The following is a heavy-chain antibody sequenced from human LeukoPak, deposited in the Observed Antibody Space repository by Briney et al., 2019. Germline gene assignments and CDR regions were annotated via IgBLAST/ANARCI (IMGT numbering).Heavy chain of an antibody. CDR1: GSPISSYD. V-gene: IGHV4-4*07. J-gene: IGHJ4*02. CDR2: LYISGST. Sequence: SETLSLTCTVSGSPISSYDYNWIRQTAGGGLEWIGPLYISGSTDYNPSLKSRVTISVDTSMNQFYLKMNSVTAADTAVYFCARDLSGSLYFDFWGPGVLVTVSS. D-gene: IGHD3-10*01. CDR3: ARDLSGSLYFDF.